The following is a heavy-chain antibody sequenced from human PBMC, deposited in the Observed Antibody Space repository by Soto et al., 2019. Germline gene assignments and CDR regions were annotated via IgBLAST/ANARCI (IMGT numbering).Heavy chain of an antibody. CDR2: IFWDDDK. J-gene: IGHJ4*02. D-gene: IGHD3-3*01. CDR1: GFSLTTSGVG. Sequence: QFPLNESGPMQVKPRQTPTLTCTFPGFSLTTSGVGVGWIRQPPGKAPEGLALIFWDDDKRYSPSLKSRHTITKDTAKNQVVLTMADWDPADTGTYYCAHRVLRTVFGLVTTTAIYFDFWGQGTPVAVAS. V-gene: IGHV2-5*02. CDR3: AHRVLRTVFGLVTTTAIYFDF.